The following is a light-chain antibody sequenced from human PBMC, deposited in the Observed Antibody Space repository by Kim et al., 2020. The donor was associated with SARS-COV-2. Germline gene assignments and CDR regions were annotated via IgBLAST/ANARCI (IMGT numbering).Light chain of an antibody. CDR3: QTWGTGIRV. V-gene: IGLV4-69*01. J-gene: IGLJ3*02. CDR1: MGHSSYA. CDR2: LNSDGSH. Sequence: ASVKLTCPLSMGHSSYAIAWHQQQPEKGPRYLMKLNSDGSHSKGDGIPDRFSGSSSGAERYLTISSLQSEDEADYYCQTWGTGIRVFGGGTQLTVL.